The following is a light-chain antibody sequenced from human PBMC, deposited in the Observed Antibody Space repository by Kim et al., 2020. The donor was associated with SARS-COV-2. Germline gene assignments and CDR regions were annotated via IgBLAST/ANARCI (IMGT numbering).Light chain of an antibody. V-gene: IGKV4-1*01. CDR1: ASLLNRSNNKNN. CDR3: QQYYDVPLT. J-gene: IGKJ4*01. CDR2: WAS. Sequence: ATINCKSTASLLNRSNNKNNLAWYQQKPGQPPKLLIYWASNRESGVPDRFTGYGSVTDFTLTINSLQAEDVAVYYCQQYYDVPLTFGGGTKVDIK.